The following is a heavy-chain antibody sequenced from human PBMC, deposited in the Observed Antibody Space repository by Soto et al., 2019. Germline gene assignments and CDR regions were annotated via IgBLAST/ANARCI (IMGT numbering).Heavy chain of an antibody. D-gene: IGHD2-2*01. CDR3: ARGYCTTTICDPWFDP. V-gene: IGHV5-51*01. CDR1: GYAFTSYW. J-gene: IGHJ5*02. CDR2: IYPGDSDT. Sequence: GESLKISCTGSGYAFTSYWIAWVRQMPGKGLEWMGIIYPGDSDTRYSPSFQGQVTSSADKSITTAYLQWSSLKASDTAMYYCARGYCTTTICDPWFDPWGQGTLVTVSS.